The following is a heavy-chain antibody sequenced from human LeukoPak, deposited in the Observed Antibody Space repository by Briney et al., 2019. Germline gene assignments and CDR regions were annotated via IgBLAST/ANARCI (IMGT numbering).Heavy chain of an antibody. CDR3: ASRPYSSTWFDY. V-gene: IGHV3-21*01. D-gene: IGHD6-13*01. Sequence: GGSLRLSCAASGFPFSAYTMTWVRQAPGKGLEWVSSISSSSTYIYYADSMKGRFTISRDNAKNSLYLQMNSLRVEDTAVYYCASRPYSSTWFDYWGQGTLVTVSS. J-gene: IGHJ4*02. CDR2: ISSSSTYI. CDR1: GFPFSAYT.